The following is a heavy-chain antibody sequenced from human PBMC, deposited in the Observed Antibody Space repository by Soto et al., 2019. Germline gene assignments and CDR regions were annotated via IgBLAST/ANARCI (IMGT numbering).Heavy chain of an antibody. D-gene: IGHD3-16*01. CDR3: AGGGTYTSAFFY. J-gene: IGHJ4*02. Sequence: EVQLVESGGGLVQPGGSLRLSCAASGFPVSSKSMSWVRQAPGKGLEWVSVVYSCGSTNNADSVNGRFTIYRDNAKNTLFLQMESLRAEDTAVYYCAGGGTYTSAFFYWGQGTLVTVSS. CDR1: GFPVSSKS. V-gene: IGHV3-66*01. CDR2: VYSCGST.